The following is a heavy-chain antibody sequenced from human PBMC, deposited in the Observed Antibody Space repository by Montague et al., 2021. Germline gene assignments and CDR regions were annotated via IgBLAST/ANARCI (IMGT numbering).Heavy chain of an antibody. J-gene: IGHJ5*02. Sequence: SETLSLTCTVSGGSISSNSYWWAWIRQPPGKGLEYVGTTFNTGSSYYSPSLKSRVTISVDTSENQSSLRLSAVTAADTAVYYCARSLYCIGGSCYSGFDPWGQGTLVTVSS. CDR3: ARSLYCIGGSCYSGFDP. CDR1: GGSISSNSYW. V-gene: IGHV4-39*01. D-gene: IGHD2-15*01. CDR2: TFNTGSS.